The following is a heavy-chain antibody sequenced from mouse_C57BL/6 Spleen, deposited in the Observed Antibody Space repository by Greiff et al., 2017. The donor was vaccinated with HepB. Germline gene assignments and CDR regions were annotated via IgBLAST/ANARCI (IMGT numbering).Heavy chain of an antibody. Sequence: VQLQQSGAELVKPGASVKLSCKASGYTFTSYWMHWVKQRPGQGLEWIGMIHPNSGSTNYNEKFKSKATLTVDKSSSTAYMQLSSLTSEDSAVYYCARSGGTTFAYWGQGTLVTVSA. CDR3: ARSGGTTFAY. J-gene: IGHJ3*01. V-gene: IGHV1-64*01. CDR1: GYTFTSYW. D-gene: IGHD2-12*01. CDR2: IHPNSGST.